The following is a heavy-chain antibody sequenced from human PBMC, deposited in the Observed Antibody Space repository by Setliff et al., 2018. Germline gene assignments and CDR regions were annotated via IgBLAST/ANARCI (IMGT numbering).Heavy chain of an antibody. J-gene: IGHJ4*02. D-gene: IGHD5-12*01. V-gene: IGHV1-2*02. CDR1: GYTFTGYH. CDR3: ARQPMDTIMVTFDY. Sequence: GASVKVSCKASGYTFTGYHFHWVRQAPGQGLEWMGWINPNNGDTKSAQKFQGRLTMTRDTPISTAYMELSSLRSDDTAVYYCARQPMDTIMVTFDYWGQGILVTVSS. CDR2: INPNNGDT.